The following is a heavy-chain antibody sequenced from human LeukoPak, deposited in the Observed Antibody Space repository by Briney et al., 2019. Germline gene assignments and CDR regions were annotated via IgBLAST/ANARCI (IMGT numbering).Heavy chain of an antibody. V-gene: IGHV4-34*01. J-gene: IGHJ5*02. CDR3: ARGPDSGSHFAWFDP. CDR2: INHSGST. CDR1: GGSFSGFY. D-gene: IGHD3-10*01. Sequence: SETLSLACAVYGGSFSGFYWSWVRQPPGKGLEWIGEINHSGSTHYNPSFKSRVTILVDTSRNQFSLKLTSVTAADTAVYYCARGPDSGSHFAWFDPWGQGTLVTVSS.